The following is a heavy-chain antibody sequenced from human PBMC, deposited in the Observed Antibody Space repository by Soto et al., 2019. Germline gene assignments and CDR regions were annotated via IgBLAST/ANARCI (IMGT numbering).Heavy chain of an antibody. Sequence: PSETLALTCAVYGGSFIGYDWIWIRQAPGKGLEWIVEINHSGSTNYNPSLKSRVTISVDTSKNQFSLKLSSVTAADTAVYYCARARRNSSGYYPYYFDYWGQGTLVTVSS. J-gene: IGHJ4*02. D-gene: IGHD3-22*01. V-gene: IGHV4-34*01. CDR3: ARARRNSSGYYPYYFDY. CDR2: INHSGST. CDR1: GGSFIGYD.